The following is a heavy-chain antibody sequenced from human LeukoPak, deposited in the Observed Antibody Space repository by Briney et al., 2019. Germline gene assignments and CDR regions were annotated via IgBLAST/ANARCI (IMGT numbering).Heavy chain of an antibody. CDR2: IHYSGST. V-gene: IGHV4-59*01. Sequence: WEALSLTCTVSGGSISRYYWSWIRQPPGRGLEWIGYIHYSGSTNYNPSLKSRVTTSVDTSKNQFSLKLSSVTAADAAVYYCAREGTRSGRHYGAFDIWGQGTMVTVSS. J-gene: IGHJ3*02. CDR1: GGSISRYY. CDR3: AREGTRSGRHYGAFDI. D-gene: IGHD1-26*01.